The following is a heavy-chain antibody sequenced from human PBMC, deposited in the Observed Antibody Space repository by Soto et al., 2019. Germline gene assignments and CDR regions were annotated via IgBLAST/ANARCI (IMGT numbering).Heavy chain of an antibody. V-gene: IGHV1-8*01. J-gene: IGHJ5*02. D-gene: IGHD3-10*01. CDR3: ARTFYGSGGGGRNKNWFDP. CDR2: MNPNSGNT. CDR1: GYTFTSYD. Sequence: QVQLVQSGAEVKKPGASVKVSCKASGYTFTSYDINWVRQAPGQGLEWMGWMNPNSGNTGYAQKFQGRVTMTRNTYISTAYMELSNLRSEDTAVYYCARTFYGSGGGGRNKNWFDPWGQGTLLTVSS.